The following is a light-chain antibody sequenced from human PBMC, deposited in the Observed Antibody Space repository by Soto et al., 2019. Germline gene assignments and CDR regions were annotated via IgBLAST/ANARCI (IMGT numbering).Light chain of an antibody. CDR2: DVS. J-gene: IGLJ2*01. CDR3: SSHTISSTRI. CDR1: TSDVGGYNY. V-gene: IGLV2-14*03. Sequence: QSALTQPASVSGSPGQSITISCTGTTSDVGGYNYVSWYQHHPGRAPKLIIFDVSDRPSGVSNRFSGSKSGNTASLTISGLQAEDEADYYCSSHTISSTRIFGGGTKLTVL.